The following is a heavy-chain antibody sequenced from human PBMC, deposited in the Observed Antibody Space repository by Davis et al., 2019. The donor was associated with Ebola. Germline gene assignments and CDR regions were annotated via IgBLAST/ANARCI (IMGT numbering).Heavy chain of an antibody. J-gene: IGHJ4*02. D-gene: IGHD5-18*01. V-gene: IGHV4-34*01. CDR1: GGSFSGYY. CDR2: INHSGST. Sequence: SETLSLTCAVYGGSFSGYYWSWIRQPPGKGLEWIGEINHSGSTNYNPSLKSRVTISVDTSKNQFSLKLSSVTAADTAVYYCARGYSYGYYFDYWGQGTLVTVSS. CDR3: ARGYSYGYYFDY.